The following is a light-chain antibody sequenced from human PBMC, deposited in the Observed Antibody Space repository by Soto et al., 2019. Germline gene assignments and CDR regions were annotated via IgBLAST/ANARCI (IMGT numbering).Light chain of an antibody. J-gene: IGKJ5*01. CDR2: AAS. V-gene: IGKV1-39*01. Sequence: DIQMTQSPSSLSASVGYIVTITFRSSQSISSYLNWYQQKPGKAPKLLIYAASSLQSGVPSRFSGSGSGTDFTLTISSLQPEDFATYYCQQSYSTLNFGQGTRLEIK. CDR3: QQSYSTLN. CDR1: QSISSY.